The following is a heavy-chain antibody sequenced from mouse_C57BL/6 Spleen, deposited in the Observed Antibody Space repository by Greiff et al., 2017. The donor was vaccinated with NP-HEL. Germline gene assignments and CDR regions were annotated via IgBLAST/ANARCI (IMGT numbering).Heavy chain of an antibody. J-gene: IGHJ2*01. CDR1: GYTFTSYW. V-gene: IGHV1-64*01. CDR2: IHPNSGST. Sequence: VQLQQPGAELVKPGASVKLSCKASGYTFTSYWMHWVKQRPGQGLEWIGMIHPNSGSTNYNEKFKSKATLTVDKSSSTAYMQLSSLTSEDVAVYYSARVGGWLLGYFDYWGQGTTLTVSS. CDR3: ARVGGWLLGYFDY. D-gene: IGHD2-3*01.